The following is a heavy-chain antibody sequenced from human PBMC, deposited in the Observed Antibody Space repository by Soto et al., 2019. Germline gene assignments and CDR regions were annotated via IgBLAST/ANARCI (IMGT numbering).Heavy chain of an antibody. J-gene: IGHJ4*02. CDR2: IGTAGDT. Sequence: GGSLXLSCAASGFTFSNDDMHWVRQVTGKGLEWVSTIGTAGDTYYPGSVKGRFTISRENAKNSLYLQMNSLRAEDTAVYYCARGRLISLYYFDYWGQGTLVTVSS. V-gene: IGHV3-13*01. CDR3: ARGRLISLYYFDY. CDR1: GFTFSNDD. D-gene: IGHD2-15*01.